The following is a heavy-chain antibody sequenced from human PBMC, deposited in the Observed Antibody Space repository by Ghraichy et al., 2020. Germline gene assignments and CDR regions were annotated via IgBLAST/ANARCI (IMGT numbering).Heavy chain of an antibody. CDR3: ARDRSQRGSGDYYPPLDC. Sequence: GGSLRLSCSGSGFIFGEYGVRWVRQAPGKGLEWISSIKTVRYGGTTGYAASVKGRFIIARDDSRSVTYLQMHSLKTEDTAVYFCARDRSQRGSGDYYPPLDCWGRGTLVPV. CDR2: IKTVRYGGTT. CDR1: GFIFGEYG. V-gene: IGHV3-49*04. D-gene: IGHD3-10*01. J-gene: IGHJ4*02.